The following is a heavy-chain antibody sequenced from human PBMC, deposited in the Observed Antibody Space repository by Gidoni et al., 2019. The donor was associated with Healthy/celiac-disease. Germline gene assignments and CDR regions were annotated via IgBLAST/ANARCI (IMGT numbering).Heavy chain of an antibody. D-gene: IGHD2-15*01. CDR3: ARDPGYCSGGSCHREYYFDY. J-gene: IGHJ4*02. CDR2: ISSSGSTI. CDR1: GVTFIDYY. Sequence: QVQLVASGGGLVKPGGSLRLSCAASGVTFIDYYMSWIRQAPGKGLEWVSYISSSGSTIYYADSVKGRFTISRDNAKNSLYLQMNSLRAEDTAVYYCARDPGYCSGGSCHREYYFDYWGQGTLVTVSS. V-gene: IGHV3-11*01.